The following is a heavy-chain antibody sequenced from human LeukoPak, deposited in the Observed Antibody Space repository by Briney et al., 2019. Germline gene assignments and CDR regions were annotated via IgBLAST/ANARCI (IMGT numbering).Heavy chain of an antibody. V-gene: IGHV5-51*01. J-gene: IGHJ5*02. CDR2: IYPGDSDT. CDR1: GYSFTSYW. CDR3: ARRDTAMVGPFDT. Sequence: GESLKISCKGSGYSFTSYWIGWVRQMPGKGLEWMGVIYPGDSDTRYSPSFQGQVTISADKSISTAYLQWSSLKASDTAMYYCARRDTAMVGPFDTWGQGTLVTVSS. D-gene: IGHD5-18*01.